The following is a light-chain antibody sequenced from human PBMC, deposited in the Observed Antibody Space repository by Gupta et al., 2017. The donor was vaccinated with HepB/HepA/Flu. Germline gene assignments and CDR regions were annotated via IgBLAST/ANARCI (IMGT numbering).Light chain of an antibody. CDR3: SSYTSSSPLEGHVV. CDR2: DVS. Sequence: QSALTQPASVSGSPGQSITISCTGTSSDVGGYNYVSWYQQHPGKAPKLMIYDVSNRPSGVSNRFSGSKSGNTASLTISGLQAEDEADYYCSSYTSSSPLEGHVVFGGGTKLTVL. J-gene: IGLJ2*01. CDR1: SSDVGGYNY. V-gene: IGLV2-14*01.